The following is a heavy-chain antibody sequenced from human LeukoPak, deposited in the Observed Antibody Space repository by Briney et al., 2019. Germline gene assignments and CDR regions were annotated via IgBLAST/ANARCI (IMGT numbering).Heavy chain of an antibody. V-gene: IGHV3-48*04. Sequence: GGSLRLSCAASGFTFSSYTMNWVRQAPGKGLEWVSYISSSGSTIYYADSVKGRFTISRDNAKNSLYLQMNSLRAEDTAVYYCARGPHYYDSSGPGNYWGQGTLVTVSS. CDR2: ISSSGSTI. J-gene: IGHJ4*02. CDR3: ARGPHYYDSSGPGNY. D-gene: IGHD3-22*01. CDR1: GFTFSSYT.